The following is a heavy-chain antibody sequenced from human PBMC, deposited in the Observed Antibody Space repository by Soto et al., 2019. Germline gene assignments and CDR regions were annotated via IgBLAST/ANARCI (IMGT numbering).Heavy chain of an antibody. Sequence: QVQLVQSGVEVKKPGASVKVSCNTMGYTFTNYGLSWVRQAPGEGLEWLGWTSAYNGHTKYAQKVQDRVTLTTDTSASTAYLELRSLRSDATAVYYCVRGDGGYVDHWGQGTLVLVSS. CDR3: VRGDGGYVDH. CDR2: TSAYNGHT. D-gene: IGHD3-16*01. V-gene: IGHV1-18*01. CDR1: GYTFTNYG. J-gene: IGHJ4*02.